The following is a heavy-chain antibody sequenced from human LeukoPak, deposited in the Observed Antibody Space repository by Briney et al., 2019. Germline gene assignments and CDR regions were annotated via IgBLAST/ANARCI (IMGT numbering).Heavy chain of an antibody. CDR3: AKDGSRWPFEY. Sequence: GGSLRLSCAASGFTFSSYAMNWVRQAPGKGVEWGSVIYSGGTTCYADYVKGRFTVSRDKSKNTLYLQMNSLRVDDTALYYCAKDGSRWPFEYWGQGTLVTVSS. CDR1: GFTFSSYA. V-gene: IGHV3-23*03. D-gene: IGHD4-23*01. J-gene: IGHJ4*02. CDR2: IYSGGTT.